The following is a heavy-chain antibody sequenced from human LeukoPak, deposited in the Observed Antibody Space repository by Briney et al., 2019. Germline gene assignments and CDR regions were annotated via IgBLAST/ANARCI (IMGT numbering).Heavy chain of an antibody. J-gene: IGHJ4*02. Sequence: PGGSLRFSCAASGFTLSNYPMGWVRQAPVKGLEWLSAIGEEKSGSWTKSADSVKGRFTISRDNSENTLYLQMDSLTVEDTAVYYCAKAGVISGWDYWGQGVLVTVSS. D-gene: IGHD3-3*02. CDR1: GFTLSNYP. CDR2: IGEEKSGSWT. CDR3: AKAGVISGWDY. V-gene: IGHV3-23*01.